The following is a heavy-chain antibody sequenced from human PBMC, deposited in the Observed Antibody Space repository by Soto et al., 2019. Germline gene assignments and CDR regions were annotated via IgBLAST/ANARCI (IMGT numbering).Heavy chain of an antibody. J-gene: IGHJ4*02. CDR2: VYYTGGT. CDR3: ARGSPVPDY. V-gene: IGHV4-59*01. CDR1: GGSISNYY. Sequence: QVQLQESGPGLVKPSETLSLTCTVSGGSISNYYWSWIRQPPGKGLEWIGYVYYTGGTDYNPSLKXRXTXXVDTSKRQCSLKLNSVTAADTAVYYCARGSPVPDYWGQGTLVTVSS.